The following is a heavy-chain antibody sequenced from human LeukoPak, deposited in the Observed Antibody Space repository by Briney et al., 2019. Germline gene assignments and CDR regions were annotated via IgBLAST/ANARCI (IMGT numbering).Heavy chain of an antibody. CDR2: INPNSGGT. CDR1: GYTFTGYY. D-gene: IGHD3-9*01. Sequence: ASVKVSCKASGYTFTGYYMHWVRQAPGQGFEWMGWINPNSGGTNYAQKLQGRVTMTTDTSTSTAYMELRSLRSDDTAVYYCARDYGTVRYFDWLLQVFDYWGQGTLVTVSS. CDR3: ARDYGTVRYFDWLLQVFDY. J-gene: IGHJ4*02. V-gene: IGHV1-2*02.